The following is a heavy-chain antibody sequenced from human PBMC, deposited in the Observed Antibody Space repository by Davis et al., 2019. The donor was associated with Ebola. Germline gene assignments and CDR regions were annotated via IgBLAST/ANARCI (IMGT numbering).Heavy chain of an antibody. CDR3: ARDFKGLLWLGELFPP. V-gene: IGHV3-7*03. Sequence: GESLKISCAASGFTFSSYWMSWVRQAPGKGLEWVANIKQDGSEKYYVDSVKGRFTISRDNAKNSLYLQMNSLRAEDTAVYYCARDFKGLLWLGELFPPRGQGTLVTVSS. D-gene: IGHD3-10*01. J-gene: IGHJ4*02. CDR2: IKQDGSEK. CDR1: GFTFSSYW.